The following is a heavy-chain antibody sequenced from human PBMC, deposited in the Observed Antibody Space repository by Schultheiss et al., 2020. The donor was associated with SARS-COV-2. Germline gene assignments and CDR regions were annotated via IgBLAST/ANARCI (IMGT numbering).Heavy chain of an antibody. V-gene: IGHV4-34*01. D-gene: IGHD4-11*01. CDR2: INHSGST. Sequence: SQTLSLTCAVYGGSFSGYYWSWIRQPPGKGLEWIGEINHSGSTNYNPSLKSRVTISVDTSKNQFSLKLSSVTAADTAVYYCARGYYSNSNFDYWGQGTLVTVSS. CDR3: ARGYYSNSNFDY. J-gene: IGHJ4*02. CDR1: GGSFSGYY.